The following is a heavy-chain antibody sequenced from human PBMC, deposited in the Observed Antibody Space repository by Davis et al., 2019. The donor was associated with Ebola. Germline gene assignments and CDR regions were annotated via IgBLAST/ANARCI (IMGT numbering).Heavy chain of an antibody. Sequence: SETLSLTCAVYGGSFSSYYWSWIRQPPGKGLEWIGYIYYSGSTNYNPSLKSRVTISVDKSKNQFSLKLSSVTAADTAVYYCARALQQLDPFDYWGQGTLVTVSS. V-gene: IGHV4-59*12. J-gene: IGHJ4*02. CDR2: IYYSGST. D-gene: IGHD6-13*01. CDR3: ARALQQLDPFDY. CDR1: GGSFSSYY.